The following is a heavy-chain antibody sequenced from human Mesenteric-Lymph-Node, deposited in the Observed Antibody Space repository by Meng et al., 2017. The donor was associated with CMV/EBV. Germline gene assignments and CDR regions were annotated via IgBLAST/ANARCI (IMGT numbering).Heavy chain of an antibody. CDR2: TVDGARI. V-gene: IGHV4-59*01. CDR3: VGLIAGRSGRGP. Sequence: SETLSLTCTVSGGSISSYYWTWIRQPPGKGLEWLGQTVDGARINYNPSLQSRLTISLDTSKNQFSLNLNSETAADTAVYYCVGLIAGRSGRGPWGQGTLVTVSS. CDR1: GGSISSYY. J-gene: IGHJ5*02. D-gene: IGHD1-26*01.